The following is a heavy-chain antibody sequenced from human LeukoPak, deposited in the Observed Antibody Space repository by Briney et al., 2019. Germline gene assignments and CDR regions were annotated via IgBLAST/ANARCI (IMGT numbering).Heavy chain of an antibody. J-gene: IGHJ3*02. CDR2: IYYSGST. V-gene: IGHV4-59*08. CDR3: ARVDYGDPLDAFDI. CDR1: GGSISSYY. Sequence: SETLSLTCTVSGGSISSYYWSWIRQPPGKGLEWIGYIYYSGSTNYNPSLKSRVTISVDTSKNQFSLKLSSVTAADTAVYYCARVDYGDPLDAFDIWGQGTMVTVSS. D-gene: IGHD4-17*01.